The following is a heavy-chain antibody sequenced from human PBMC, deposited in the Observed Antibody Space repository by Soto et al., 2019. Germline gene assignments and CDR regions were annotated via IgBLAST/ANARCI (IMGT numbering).Heavy chain of an antibody. CDR3: ARVGFVFRYFDY. Sequence: EVQLVESGGGLVQPGRSLRLSCAASGFTFDDYAMHWVRQAPGKGLEWVSGISWNSGSIGYADSVKGRFTISRDNAKNSLYLQMNSLRAEDTALYCCARVGFVFRYFDYWGQGTLVTVCS. D-gene: IGHD3-10*01. J-gene: IGHJ4*02. V-gene: IGHV3-9*01. CDR2: ISWNSGSI. CDR1: GFTFDDYA.